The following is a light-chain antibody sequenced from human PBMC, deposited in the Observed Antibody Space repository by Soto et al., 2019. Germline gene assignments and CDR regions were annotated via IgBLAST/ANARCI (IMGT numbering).Light chain of an antibody. CDR1: QSVNSN. CDR2: GAS. Sequence: EIMMTQSPVTLSVSPGERATLSCRASQSVNSNLAWYQQKPGQAPRLLIYGASTRATGIPASFIGNGSGTECTLTASSLQPEDFAVYYCQQYNNWPFTFGPGTKVDIK. J-gene: IGKJ3*01. V-gene: IGKV3-15*01. CDR3: QQYNNWPFT.